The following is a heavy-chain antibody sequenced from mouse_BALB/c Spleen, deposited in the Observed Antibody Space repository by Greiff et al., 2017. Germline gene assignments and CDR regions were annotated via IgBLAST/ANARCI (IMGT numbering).Heavy chain of an antibody. Sequence: EVKLMESGPGLVKPSQSLSLTCTVTGYSITSDYAWNWIRQFPGNKLEWMGYISYSGSTSYNPSLKSRISITRDTSKNQFFLQLNSVTTEDTATYYCARDGDNYYGWYFDVWGAGTTVTVSS. D-gene: IGHD1-1*01. V-gene: IGHV3-2*02. J-gene: IGHJ1*01. CDR1: GYSITSDYA. CDR3: ARDGDNYYGWYFDV. CDR2: ISYSGST.